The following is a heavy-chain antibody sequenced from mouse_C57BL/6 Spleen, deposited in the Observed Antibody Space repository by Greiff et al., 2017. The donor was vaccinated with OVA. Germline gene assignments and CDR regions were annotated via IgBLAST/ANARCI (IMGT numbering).Heavy chain of an antibody. Sequence: EVQLQESGPGMVKPSQSLSLTCTVTGYSITSGYDWHWIRHFPGNKLEWMGYISYSGSTNYNPSLKSRISITHDTSKNHFFLKLNSVTTEDTATYYCARAPTAYYAMDYWGQGTSVTVSS. V-gene: IGHV3-1*01. CDR2: ISYSGST. J-gene: IGHJ4*01. CDR3: ARAPTAYYAMDY. D-gene: IGHD3-1*01. CDR1: GYSITSGYD.